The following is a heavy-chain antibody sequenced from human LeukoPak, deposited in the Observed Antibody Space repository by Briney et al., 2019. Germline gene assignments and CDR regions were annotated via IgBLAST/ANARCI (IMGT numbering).Heavy chain of an antibody. CDR1: RYTLTELS. Sequence: ASVKVSCKLSRYTLTELSMHWVRQAPGKGSEWMGGFDPEDGETIYAQKFHGRVTMTEDTSADTAYMELSSLRSEDTAVYYCATARMGVVPAAIHYYFDYWGQGTLVTVSS. V-gene: IGHV1-24*01. D-gene: IGHD2-2*02. J-gene: IGHJ4*02. CDR3: ATARMGVVPAAIHYYFDY. CDR2: FDPEDGET.